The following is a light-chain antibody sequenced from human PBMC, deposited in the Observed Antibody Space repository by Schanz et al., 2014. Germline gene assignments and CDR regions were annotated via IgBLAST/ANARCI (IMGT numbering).Light chain of an antibody. CDR3: SSFEGRHNWV. Sequence: QSALTQPPSASGSPGQSVTISCTGTSSDVGAYNYVSWYQQHPGKAPKLMIYEVSKRPSGVPDRFSGSKSDNTASLTVSGLQAEDEATYYCSSFEGRHNWVFGGGTKLTVL. CDR2: EVS. CDR1: SSDVGAYNY. J-gene: IGLJ3*02. V-gene: IGLV2-8*01.